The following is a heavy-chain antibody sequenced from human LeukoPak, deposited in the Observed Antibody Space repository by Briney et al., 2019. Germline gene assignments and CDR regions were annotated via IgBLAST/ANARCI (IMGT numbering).Heavy chain of an antibody. J-gene: IGHJ4*02. CDR2: ISSSSSTI. Sequence: PGGSLRLSCAASGFTFSSYSMNWVRQAPGKGLEWVSYISSSSSTIYYADSVKGRFTISRDNAKNSLYLQMNSLRAEDTAVYYCARGALKAGIAAVGNYWGQGTLVTVSS. CDR3: ARGALKAGIAAVGNY. CDR1: GFTFSSYS. D-gene: IGHD6-13*01. V-gene: IGHV3-48*04.